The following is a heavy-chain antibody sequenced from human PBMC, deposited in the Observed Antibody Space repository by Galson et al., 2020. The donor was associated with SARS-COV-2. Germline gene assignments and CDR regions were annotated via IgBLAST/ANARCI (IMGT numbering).Heavy chain of an antibody. Sequence: GGSLRLSCVVSGFPFNSYTMSWVRQAPGKGLEWVSSISSNSDYIYSVASVKGRFTISRDNAKNSLYLQMNSLRAEDTAVYYCAREASWPTFVMDVWGQGTTVTVSS. V-gene: IGHV3-21*01. CDR3: AREASWPTFVMDV. CDR2: ISSNSDYI. J-gene: IGHJ6*02. CDR1: GFPFNSYT. D-gene: IGHD3-10*01.